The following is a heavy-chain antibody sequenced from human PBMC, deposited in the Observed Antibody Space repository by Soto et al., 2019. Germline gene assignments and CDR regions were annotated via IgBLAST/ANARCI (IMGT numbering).Heavy chain of an antibody. J-gene: IGHJ4*02. CDR3: ATPFPVRGAIWYVY. CDR1: GGSISSSSYY. D-gene: IGHD3-10*01. Sequence: QLQLQESGPGLVKPSETLSLTCTVSGGSISSSSYYWGWIRQPPGKGLEWIGSIYYSGSTYYNPSLKSRVTISVDTSKNQFSLKLSSVTAADTAVYYCATPFPVRGAIWYVYWGQGTLVTVSS. V-gene: IGHV4-39*01. CDR2: IYYSGST.